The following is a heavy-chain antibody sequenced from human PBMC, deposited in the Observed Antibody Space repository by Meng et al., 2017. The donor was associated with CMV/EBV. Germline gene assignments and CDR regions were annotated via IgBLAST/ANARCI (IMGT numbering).Heavy chain of an antibody. J-gene: IGHJ2*01. CDR3: ARVGFNWYFDL. Sequence: SETLSLTCTVSGGSISSGDYYWSWIRQPPGKGLEWIGEINHSGSTNYNPSLKSRVTISVDTSKNQFSLKLSPVTAADTAVYYCARVGFNWYFDLWGRGTLVTVSS. V-gene: IGHV4-39*07. CDR2: INHSGST. CDR1: GGSISSGDYY. D-gene: IGHD3-10*01.